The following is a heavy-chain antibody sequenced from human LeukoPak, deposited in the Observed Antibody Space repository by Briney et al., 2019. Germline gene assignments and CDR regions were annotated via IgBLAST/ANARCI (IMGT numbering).Heavy chain of an antibody. V-gene: IGHV3-21*01. J-gene: IGHJ4*02. CDR1: GFTFSTYS. D-gene: IGHD3-22*01. CDR3: AREDYYDTSGYPDY. Sequence: GGSLRLSCAASGFTFSTYSMNWVRQAPGKGLEWVSSISSSSSYIYYADSVKGRFTISRDNAKNSLYLQMNSLRAEDTAVYYCAREDYYDTSGYPDYWGQGTLVTVSS. CDR2: ISSSSSYI.